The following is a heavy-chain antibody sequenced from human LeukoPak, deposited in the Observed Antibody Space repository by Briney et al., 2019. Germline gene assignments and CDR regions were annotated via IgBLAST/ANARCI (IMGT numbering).Heavy chain of an antibody. CDR1: GFTFSIYS. Sequence: GGSLRLSCVASGFTFSIYSMNWVRQAPGKGLEWVSSISTSSSYIYYADSVKGRFTISRDNAKKSLYLQMNSLRGEDTAVYYCARGLDVVAASNDAFDIWGQGTMVTVSS. CDR3: ARGLDVVAASNDAFDI. V-gene: IGHV3-21*01. D-gene: IGHD6-13*01. J-gene: IGHJ3*02. CDR2: ISTSSSYI.